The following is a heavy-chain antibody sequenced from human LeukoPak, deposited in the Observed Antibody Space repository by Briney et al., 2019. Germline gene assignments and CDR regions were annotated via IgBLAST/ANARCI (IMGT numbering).Heavy chain of an antibody. CDR2: IYSGGST. J-gene: IGHJ4*02. CDR3: ARDPLGYSYGHPFDY. CDR1: GFTVSSNY. Sequence: PGGSLRLSCAASGFTVSSNYMSWVRQAPGKGLEWVSVIYSGGSTYYADSVKGRFTISRDNSKNTLYLQMNSLRAEDTAVYYCARDPLGYSYGHPFDYWGQGTLVTVSS. V-gene: IGHV3-66*01. D-gene: IGHD5-18*01.